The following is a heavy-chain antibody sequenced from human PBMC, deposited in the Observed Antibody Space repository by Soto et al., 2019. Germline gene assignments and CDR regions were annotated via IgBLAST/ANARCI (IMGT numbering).Heavy chain of an antibody. CDR3: ARYLIIPRAFDI. CDR2: ISSSSSVI. Sequence: EGQLVESGGGLVQPGGSLRLSCAVSGFTFSTYSMTWVRQAPGKGLEWVSYISSSSSVIYYADSVKGRITVSRDNAKIALFLQMHSLRAEDTAVYSCARYLIIPRAFDIWGQGTTVTVSS. J-gene: IGHJ3*02. CDR1: GFTFSTYS. D-gene: IGHD2-21*01. V-gene: IGHV3-48*04.